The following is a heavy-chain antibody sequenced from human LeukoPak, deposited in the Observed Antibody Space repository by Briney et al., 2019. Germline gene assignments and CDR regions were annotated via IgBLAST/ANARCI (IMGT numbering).Heavy chain of an antibody. Sequence: VASVKVSCKASGYTFTGYYMHWVRQAPGQGLEWMGWISAYNGNTNYAQKLQGRVTMTTDTSTSTAYMELRSLRSDDTAVYYCARVYGGWFDPWGQGTLVTVSS. CDR3: ARVYGGWFDP. D-gene: IGHD2-8*01. CDR1: GYTFTGYY. V-gene: IGHV1-18*04. CDR2: ISAYNGNT. J-gene: IGHJ5*02.